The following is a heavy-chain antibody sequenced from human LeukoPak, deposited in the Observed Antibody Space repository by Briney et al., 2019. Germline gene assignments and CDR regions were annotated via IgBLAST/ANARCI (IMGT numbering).Heavy chain of an antibody. V-gene: IGHV3-23*01. Sequence: GGSLRLSCAASGFTVSRNYLSWVRQAPGKGLEWVSAISGSGGSTYYADSVKGRFTISRDNSKNTLYLQMNSLRAEDTAVYYCAKTVGATSRDYWGQGTLVTVSS. CDR3: AKTVGATSRDY. CDR1: GFTVSRNY. CDR2: ISGSGGST. D-gene: IGHD1-26*01. J-gene: IGHJ4*02.